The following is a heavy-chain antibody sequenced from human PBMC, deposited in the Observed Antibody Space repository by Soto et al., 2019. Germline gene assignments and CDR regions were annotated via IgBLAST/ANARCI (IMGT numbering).Heavy chain of an antibody. Sequence: GASVKVSCKASGYTFTGYYMHWVRQAPGQGLEWMGWINPNSGGTNYAQKFQGWVTMTRDTSISTAYMELSRLRSDDTAVYYCARETTNSYYDSSGYKNPVDYYYYGKDVWSQGTTVTVSS. D-gene: IGHD3-22*01. CDR3: ARETTNSYYDSSGYKNPVDYYYYGKDV. J-gene: IGHJ6*02. CDR1: GYTFTGYY. CDR2: INPNSGGT. V-gene: IGHV1-2*04.